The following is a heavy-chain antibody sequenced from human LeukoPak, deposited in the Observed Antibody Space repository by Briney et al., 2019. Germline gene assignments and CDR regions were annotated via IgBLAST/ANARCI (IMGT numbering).Heavy chain of an antibody. D-gene: IGHD3-10*01. CDR1: GFSFSSYA. CDR2: ISGSGGST. J-gene: IGHJ4*02. V-gene: IGHV3-23*01. CDR3: AKVSVLLRFGELVPSYFDY. Sequence: GGSLRLSCAASGFSFSSYAMSWVRQAPGKGLEWVSAISGSGGSTYYADSVKGRFTISRENSKNTLYLQMNSLRAEDTAVYYYAKVSVLLRFGELVPSYFDYWGQGTLVTVSS.